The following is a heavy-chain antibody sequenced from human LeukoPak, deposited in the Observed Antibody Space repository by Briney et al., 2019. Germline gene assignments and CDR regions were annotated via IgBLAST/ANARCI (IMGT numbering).Heavy chain of an antibody. J-gene: IGHJ6*02. CDR3: AMEPAWMATSYYYGMDV. V-gene: IGHV1-2*02. CDR1: GYTFSDYL. Sequence: GASVKVSCKASGYTFSDYLIHWVRQAPGQGLEWMGWISPNSGGTNYAQKFQGRVTMTEDTSTDTAYMELSSLRSEDTAVYYCAMEPAWMATSYYYGMDVWGQGTTVTVSS. CDR2: ISPNSGGT. D-gene: IGHD5-24*01.